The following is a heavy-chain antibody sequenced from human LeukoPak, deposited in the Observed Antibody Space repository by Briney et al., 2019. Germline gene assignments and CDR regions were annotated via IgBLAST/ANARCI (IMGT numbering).Heavy chain of an antibody. D-gene: IGHD3-9*01. CDR2: SNHSGST. Sequence: SETLSLTCAVYGGSFSGYYWSWIRQPPGKGLEWIGESNHSGSTNYNPSLKSRGTISVDTSKNQFSLKLSSVTAADTAVYYCARGRPYYDILTGSPPYAFDIWGQGTMVTVSS. J-gene: IGHJ3*02. CDR3: ARGRPYYDILTGSPPYAFDI. V-gene: IGHV4-34*01. CDR1: GGSFSGYY.